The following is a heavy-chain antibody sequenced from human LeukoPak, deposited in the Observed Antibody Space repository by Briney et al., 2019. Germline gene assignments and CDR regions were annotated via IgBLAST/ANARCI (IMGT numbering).Heavy chain of an antibody. D-gene: IGHD2-2*01. V-gene: IGHV4-59*01. CDR1: GGSISSYY. Sequence: SETLSLTCTVSGGSISSYYWSWIRQPPGKGLEWIGYIYYSGSTNYNPSLKTRVTISVDTSKNQFSLKLSSGTAADTAVYYCASTVVNQHYYYGMDVWGQGTTVTVSS. CDR2: IYYSGST. CDR3: ASTVVNQHYYYGMDV. J-gene: IGHJ6*02.